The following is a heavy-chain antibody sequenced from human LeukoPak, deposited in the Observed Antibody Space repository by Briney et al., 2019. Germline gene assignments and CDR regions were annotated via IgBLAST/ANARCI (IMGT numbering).Heavy chain of an antibody. Sequence: GGSLRLSCAASGFTFSSYSMNWVRQAPGKGLEWVSSISSSSSYIYYADSVKGRFTISRDNAKNSLYLQMNSLRAEDTAVYYCARYGLGTTNYYFDYWGQGTLVTVSS. CDR1: GFTFSSYS. D-gene: IGHD1-14*01. CDR2: ISSSSSYI. J-gene: IGHJ4*02. CDR3: ARYGLGTTNYYFDY. V-gene: IGHV3-21*01.